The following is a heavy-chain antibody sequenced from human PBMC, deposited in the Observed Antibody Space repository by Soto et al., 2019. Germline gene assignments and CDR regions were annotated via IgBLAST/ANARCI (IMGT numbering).Heavy chain of an antibody. CDR2: ISHEGSYK. Sequence: GGSLRLSCEVSGFSFRSFGMHWVRQAPGKGLEWVTVISHEGSYKHDADSVKGRFTISRDDSKNTLYLQMSSLRAEDTGVYYCAKEGGYGASIADACYYYGMDIRGKGTTVTAAS. CDR1: GFSFRSFG. CDR3: AKEGGYGASIADACYYYGMDI. D-gene: IGHD4-17*01. V-gene: IGHV3-30*18. J-gene: IGHJ6*04.